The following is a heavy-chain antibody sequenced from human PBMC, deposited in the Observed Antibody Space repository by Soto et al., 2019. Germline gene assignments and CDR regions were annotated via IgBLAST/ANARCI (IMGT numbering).Heavy chain of an antibody. CDR1: GGSISSYY. CDR2: IYYSGST. Sequence: SETLSLTCTVSGGSISSYYWSWIRQPPGKGLEWIGYIYYSGSTNYNPSLKSRVTISVDTSKNQFSLKLSSVTAADTAVYYCARDSSSPHSNWFDPWGQGNLVTVSS. D-gene: IGHD6-6*01. J-gene: IGHJ5*02. CDR3: ARDSSSPHSNWFDP. V-gene: IGHV4-59*01.